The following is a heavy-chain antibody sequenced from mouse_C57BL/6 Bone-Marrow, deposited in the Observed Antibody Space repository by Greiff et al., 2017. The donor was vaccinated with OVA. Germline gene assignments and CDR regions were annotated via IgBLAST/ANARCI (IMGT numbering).Heavy chain of an antibody. CDR1: GYAFTNYL. CDR3: ARRYYGSSGDFDY. Sequence: QVQLQQSGAELVRPGTSVKVSCKASGYAFTNYLIEWVKQRPGQGLEWIGVINPGSGGTNYNEKFKGEATLTADKSSSTAYMQLSSLTAEDSAVYFCARRYYGSSGDFDYWGKGTTLTVSS. V-gene: IGHV1-54*01. J-gene: IGHJ2*01. D-gene: IGHD1-1*01. CDR2: INPGSGGT.